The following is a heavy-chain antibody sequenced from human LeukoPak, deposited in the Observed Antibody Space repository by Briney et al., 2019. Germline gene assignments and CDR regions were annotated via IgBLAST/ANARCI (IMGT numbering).Heavy chain of an antibody. J-gene: IGHJ5*02. D-gene: IGHD2-2*01. CDR3: ARLGGYCSSTSCYGFDP. CDR1: GYSFTSYW. V-gene: IGHV5-51*01. CDR2: IYPGDSDT. Sequence: GESLKISCQGSGYSFTSYWIGWVRQMPGKGLEWMGIIYPGDSDTRYSPSFQGQVTISAHKSIRTAYLQWSSLKASDTAMYYCARLGGYCSSTSCYGFDPWGQGTLVTVSS.